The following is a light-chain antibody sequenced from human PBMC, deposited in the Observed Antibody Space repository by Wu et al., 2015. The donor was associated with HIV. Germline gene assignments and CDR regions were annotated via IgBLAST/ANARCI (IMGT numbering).Light chain of an antibody. Sequence: DIVLTQSPGTLSLSPGERATLSCRASQSVSSNYLAWYQQKPGQAPRLLIYGASGRATGIPDRFSGSGSGTDFTLTISSLEPEDFAVYYCHQRTTWPRTFGLRDQGGSQT. J-gene: IGKJ1*01. CDR1: QSVSSNY. V-gene: IGKV3D-20*02. CDR3: HQRTTWPRT. CDR2: GAS.